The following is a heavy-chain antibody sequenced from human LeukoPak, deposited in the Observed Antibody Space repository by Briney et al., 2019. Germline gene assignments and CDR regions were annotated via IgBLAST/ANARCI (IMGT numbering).Heavy chain of an antibody. CDR2: IYYSGST. J-gene: IGHJ3*02. Sequence: SETLSLTCTVSGGSVSSGSYYWSWIRQPPGKGLEWIGYIYYSGSTNYNPSLKSRVTISVDTSKNQFSLKLSSVTAADTAVYYCARVRHIVVVTAREADGFDIWGQGTMVTVSS. CDR3: ARVRHIVVVTAREADGFDI. CDR1: GGSVSSGSYY. D-gene: IGHD2-21*02. V-gene: IGHV4-61*01.